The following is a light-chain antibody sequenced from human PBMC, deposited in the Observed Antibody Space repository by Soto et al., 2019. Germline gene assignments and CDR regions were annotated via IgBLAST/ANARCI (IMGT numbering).Light chain of an antibody. Sequence: DIQMTQSPSSLSASVGDRVTITCRASQSISSYLNWYQQKPGKAPKRLIYAASSLQSGVPSRFSGSGSGTDVTLTISSLQPEDFATYYCQQSYSTLWTFGQGTKVEIK. J-gene: IGKJ1*01. CDR2: AAS. CDR1: QSISSY. V-gene: IGKV1-39*01. CDR3: QQSYSTLWT.